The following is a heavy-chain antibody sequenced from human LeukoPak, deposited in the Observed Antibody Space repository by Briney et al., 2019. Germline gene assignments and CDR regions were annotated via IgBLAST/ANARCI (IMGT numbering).Heavy chain of an antibody. CDR2: IQSKTYSEGT. CDR1: GLNFGDYG. J-gene: IGHJ4*02. CDR3: TASDHLYCSSSSCHFDY. Sequence: GGSLGLSCATSGLNFGDYGMSWVRQAPGKGLEWVSFIQSKTYSEGTMYAASVRGRFTISRDDSRSTAYLQMNSLKTEDTAVYYCTASDHLYCSSSSCHFDYWGQGTLVTVAS. D-gene: IGHD2-2*01. V-gene: IGHV3-49*04.